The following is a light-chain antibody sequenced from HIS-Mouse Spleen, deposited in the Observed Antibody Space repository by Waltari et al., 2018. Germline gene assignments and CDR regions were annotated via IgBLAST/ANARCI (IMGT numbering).Light chain of an antibody. V-gene: IGKV1D-16*01. Sequence: DIQITPSPSSLSASVGDRVTITCRASQGISSRLAWYQQKPEKPPKSLIYAASSLQSGVPSRFSGSGSGTDFTLTISSLQPEDFATYYCQQYNSYPLTFGGGTKVEIK. CDR3: QQYNSYPLT. J-gene: IGKJ4*01. CDR1: QGISSR. CDR2: AAS.